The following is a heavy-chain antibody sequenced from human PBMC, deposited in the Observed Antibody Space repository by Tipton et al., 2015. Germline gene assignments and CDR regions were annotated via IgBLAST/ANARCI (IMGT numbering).Heavy chain of an antibody. J-gene: IGHJ4*02. CDR3: ASLLLYGDYVHGLGY. CDR2: ISHSGST. V-gene: IGHV4-38-2*01. CDR1: AYSISTDYY. Sequence: GLVKPSETLSLTCAVSAYSISTDYYWVWIRQPPGKGLEWIGTISHSGSTYYTPSLKSRVAMSVDTSNNHFSLRLTSLTASDTAVYYCASLLLYGDYVHGLGYWGRGTLVTVSS. D-gene: IGHD4-17*01.